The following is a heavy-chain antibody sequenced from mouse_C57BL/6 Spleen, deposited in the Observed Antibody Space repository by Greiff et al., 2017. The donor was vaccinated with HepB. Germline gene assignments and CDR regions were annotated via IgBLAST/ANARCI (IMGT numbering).Heavy chain of an antibody. CDR3: ARSRYGNSGFDY. CDR2: INPNNGGT. J-gene: IGHJ2*01. D-gene: IGHD2-1*01. V-gene: IGHV1-18*01. Sequence: EVQLQESGPELVKPGASVKIPCKASGYTFTDYNMDWVKQSHGKSLEWIGDINPNNGGTIYNQKFKGKATLTVDKSSSTAYMELRSLTSEDTAVYYCARSRYGNSGFDYWGQGTTLTVSS. CDR1: GYTFTDYN.